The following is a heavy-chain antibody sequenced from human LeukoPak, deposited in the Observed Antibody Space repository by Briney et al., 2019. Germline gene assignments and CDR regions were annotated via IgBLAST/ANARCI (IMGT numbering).Heavy chain of an antibody. CDR3: ARGLAARRRGYFDY. CDR1: GGSISSSSYY. V-gene: IGHV4-39*01. D-gene: IGHD6-6*01. CDR2: IYYSGST. J-gene: IGHJ4*02. Sequence: SETLSLTCTVSGGSISSSSYYWGWIRQPPGKGLEWVGSIYYSGSTYYNPSLKSRVTISVDTSKNQFPLKLSSVTAADTAVYYCARGLAARRRGYFDYWGQGTLVTVSS.